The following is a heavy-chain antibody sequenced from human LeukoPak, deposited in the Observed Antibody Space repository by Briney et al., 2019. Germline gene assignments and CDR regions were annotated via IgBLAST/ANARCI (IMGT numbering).Heavy chain of an antibody. Sequence: GGSLRLSCAASGFTFSSYWMHWVRQAPGKGLVWVSRIKTDGSNTNYADSVKGRCTISRDNSKNTLYLQMNSLRDEDTAVYYCALNRGSGWYFRYWGQGTLVTVSS. CDR2: IKTDGSNT. V-gene: IGHV3-74*01. CDR3: ALNRGSGWYFRY. CDR1: GFTFSSYW. J-gene: IGHJ4*02. D-gene: IGHD6-19*01.